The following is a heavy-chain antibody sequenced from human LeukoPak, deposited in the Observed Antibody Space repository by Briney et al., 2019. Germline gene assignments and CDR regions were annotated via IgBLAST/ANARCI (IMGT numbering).Heavy chain of an antibody. CDR1: GGSFSGYY. D-gene: IGHD1-26*01. J-gene: IGHJ4*02. Sequence: PSETLSLTCGVYGGSFSGYYWSWIRQPPGKGLEWIGEINHSGSTNYNPSLKSRVIISADTSKNQFSLKLSSVTAADTAVYYCATWERRGNYWGQGTLVTLSS. CDR2: INHSGST. CDR3: ATWERRGNY. V-gene: IGHV4-34*01.